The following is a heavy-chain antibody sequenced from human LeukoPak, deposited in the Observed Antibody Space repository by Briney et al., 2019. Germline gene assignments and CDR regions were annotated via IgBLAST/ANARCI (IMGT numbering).Heavy chain of an antibody. CDR1: GFTFSSYA. J-gene: IGHJ4*02. V-gene: IGHV3-30-3*01. Sequence: GGSLRLSCAASGFTFSSYAMHWVRQAPGKGLEWVAVISYDGSNKYYADSVKGRFTISRDNSKNTLYLQMNSLRAEDTAVYYCARDITMVRGVIIGYFDYWGQGTLVTVSS. CDR2: ISYDGSNK. CDR3: ARDITMVRGVIIGYFDY. D-gene: IGHD3-10*01.